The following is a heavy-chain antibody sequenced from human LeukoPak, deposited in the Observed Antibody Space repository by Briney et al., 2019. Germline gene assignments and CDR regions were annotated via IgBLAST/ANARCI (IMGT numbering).Heavy chain of an antibody. J-gene: IGHJ3*02. CDR1: GYTFTGYY. Sequence: GASVKVSCKTSGYTFTGYYMHWVRQAPGQGLEWMGWINPNSGGTNYAQKFQGRVTMTRDTSISTAYMELSRLRSDDTAVYYCARDMMITFGGVKGAFDIWGQGTMVTVSS. CDR3: ARDMMITFGGVKGAFDI. V-gene: IGHV1-2*02. CDR2: INPNSGGT. D-gene: IGHD3-16*01.